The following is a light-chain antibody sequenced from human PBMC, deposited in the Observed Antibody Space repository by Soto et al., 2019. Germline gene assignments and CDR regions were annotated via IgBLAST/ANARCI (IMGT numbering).Light chain of an antibody. Sequence: EIVLTQSPSTLSVSPGERATLSCGASQSVSTNQLAWYQQKPGQATRPLIYGASSRATGIADRFSGSGSGTDFTLTISRLEPEDFAAYYCQYYYESSPFGRGTKVDI. CDR2: GAS. CDR3: QYYYESSP. CDR1: QSVSTNQ. V-gene: IGKV3-20*01. J-gene: IGKJ4*01.